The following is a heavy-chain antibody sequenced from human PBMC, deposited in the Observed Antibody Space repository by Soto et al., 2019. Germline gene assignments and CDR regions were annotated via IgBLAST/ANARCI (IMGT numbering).Heavy chain of an antibody. CDR3: AGLVIVGATNWFDP. CDR1: GGSISSGDYY. J-gene: IGHJ6*04. D-gene: IGHD1-26*01. CDR2: IYYSGST. V-gene: IGHV4-30-4*01. Sequence: PSETLSLTCTVSGGSISSGDYYWSWIRQPPGKGLEWIGYIYYSGSTYYNPSLKSRVTISVDTSKNQFSLKLSSVTAADTAVYYWAGLVIVGATNWFDPWGKGTTVTVSS.